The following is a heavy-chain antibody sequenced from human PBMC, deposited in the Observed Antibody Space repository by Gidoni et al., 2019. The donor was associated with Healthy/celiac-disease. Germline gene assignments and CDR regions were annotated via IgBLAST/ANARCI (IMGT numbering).Heavy chain of an antibody. J-gene: IGHJ4*02. D-gene: IGHD2-15*01. CDR2: ISYDGSNK. CDR3: AKDDRWLRD. Sequence: QVQLVESGGGVVQPGRSLRLSCAASGFTFSSYGMHWVRQAPGKGLEWVAVISYDGSNKYYADSVKGRFTISRDNSKNTLYLQMNSLRAEDTAVYYCAKDDRWLRDWGQGTLVTVSS. V-gene: IGHV3-30*18. CDR1: GFTFSSYG.